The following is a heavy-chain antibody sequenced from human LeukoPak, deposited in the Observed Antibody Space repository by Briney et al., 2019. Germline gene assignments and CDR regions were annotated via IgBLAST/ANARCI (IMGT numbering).Heavy chain of an antibody. CDR3: ARSGNDAFHI. V-gene: IGHV4-34*01. CDR2: INHSGST. Sequence: PSETLSLTCSVSGGSISSTYWSWIRQPPGKGLEWIGEINHSGSTNYNPSLKSRVTISVDTSKNQFSLQLNSVTPEDTAVYYCARSGNDAFHIWGQGTMVTVSS. CDR1: GGSISSTY. D-gene: IGHD3-10*01. J-gene: IGHJ3*02.